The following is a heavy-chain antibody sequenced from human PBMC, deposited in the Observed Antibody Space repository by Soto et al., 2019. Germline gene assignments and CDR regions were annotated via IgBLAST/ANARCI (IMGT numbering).Heavy chain of an antibody. CDR2: ISWNSGSI. D-gene: IGHD4-4*01. CDR3: AKDTSYTNAFDI. J-gene: IGHJ3*02. CDR1: GFTFDDYA. Sequence: EVQLVESGGGLVQPGRSLRLSCAASGFTFDDYAMHWVRQAPGKGLEWVSGISWNSGSIGYADSVKGRFTISRDNAKNSLYLQMNSLRAEDTALYYCAKDTSYTNAFDIWGQGTMVTVSS. V-gene: IGHV3-9*01.